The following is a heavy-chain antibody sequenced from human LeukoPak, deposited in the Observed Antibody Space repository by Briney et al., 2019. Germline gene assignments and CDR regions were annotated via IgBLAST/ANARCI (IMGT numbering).Heavy chain of an antibody. J-gene: IGHJ4*02. D-gene: IGHD3-22*01. CDR2: IYYSGST. Sequence: SETLSLTCTVSGGSISSSSYYWGWIRQPPGKGLEWVGSIYYSGSTYSNPSLTSRVTISVDTSKNQFSLKLSPVTAAHTPAYFCARQYYYESSGYFLFDYWGQGTLVSVCS. CDR3: ARQYYYESSGYFLFDY. CDR1: GGSISSSSYY. V-gene: IGHV4-39*01.